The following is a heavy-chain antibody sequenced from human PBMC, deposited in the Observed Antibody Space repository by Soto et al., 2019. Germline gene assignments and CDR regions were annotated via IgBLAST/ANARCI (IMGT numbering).Heavy chain of an antibody. Sequence: GGSLRLSCAASGFTFSSYSMNWVRQAPGKGLEWVSYISSSSSTIYYADSVKGRFTISRDNAKNSLYLQMNSLRAEDTAVYYCARGAYYYDSSGLSYWGHGTLVTVSS. CDR3: ARGAYYYDSSGLSY. V-gene: IGHV3-48*01. CDR2: ISSSSSTI. J-gene: IGHJ4*01. D-gene: IGHD3-22*01. CDR1: GFTFSSYS.